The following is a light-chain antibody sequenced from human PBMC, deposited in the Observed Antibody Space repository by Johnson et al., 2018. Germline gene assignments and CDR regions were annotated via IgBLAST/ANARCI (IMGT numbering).Light chain of an antibody. Sequence: QSVLTQPPSVSAAPGQKVTISCSGSSSNIGNNYVSWYQQLPGTAPKLLIYENNKRPSGIPDRFSGSKSGTSATLGITGLQTGDEADYYCATWDNRLGAGNVFGTGTNVTVL. CDR1: SSNIGNNY. V-gene: IGLV1-51*02. J-gene: IGLJ1*01. CDR3: ATWDNRLGAGNV. CDR2: ENN.